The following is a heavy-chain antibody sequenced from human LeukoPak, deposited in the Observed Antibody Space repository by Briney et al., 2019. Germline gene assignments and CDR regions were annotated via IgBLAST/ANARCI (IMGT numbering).Heavy chain of an antibody. V-gene: IGHV3-48*01. Sequence: GGSLRLSCAASGFTFSSYSMNWVRQAPGKGLEWVSYISQSSDRNYHADSVKGRLTISRDNSKNTLYLQMNSLRAEDTAVYYCARTIVVPAAILDYYMDVWGKGTTVTVSS. CDR3: ARTIVVPAAILDYYMDV. D-gene: IGHD2-2*02. CDR1: GFTFSSYS. J-gene: IGHJ6*03. CDR2: ISQSSDRN.